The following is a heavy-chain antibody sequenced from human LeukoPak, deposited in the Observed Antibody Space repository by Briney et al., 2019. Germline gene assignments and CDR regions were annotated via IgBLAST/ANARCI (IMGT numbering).Heavy chain of an antibody. CDR2: ISSSSSYI. CDR1: GFTFSSYS. J-gene: IGHJ4*02. Sequence: GGSLRLSCAASGFTFSSYSMNWVRQAPGKGLEWVSSISSSSSYIYYADSVKGRFTISRDNAKNSLYLQMNSLRAEDTAVYYCARGLGATLFDYWGQGTLVTVSS. V-gene: IGHV3-21*01. CDR3: ARGLGATLFDY. D-gene: IGHD1-26*01.